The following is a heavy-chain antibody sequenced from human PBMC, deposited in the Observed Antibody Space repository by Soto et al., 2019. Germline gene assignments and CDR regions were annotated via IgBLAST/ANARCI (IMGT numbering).Heavy chain of an antibody. V-gene: IGHV3-30*18. D-gene: IGHD5-12*01. CDR1: GFTFSSYG. J-gene: IGHJ4*02. Sequence: GGSLRLSCAASGFTFSSYGMHWVRQAPGKGLEWVAVISYDGSNKYYADSVKGRFTISRDNSKNTLYLQMNSLRAEDTAVYYCAKDLRGYSGYDYFDYWGQGTLVTVSS. CDR2: ISYDGSNK. CDR3: AKDLRGYSGYDYFDY.